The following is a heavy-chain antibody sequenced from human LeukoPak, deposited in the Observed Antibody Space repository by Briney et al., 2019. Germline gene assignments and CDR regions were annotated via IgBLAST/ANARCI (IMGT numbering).Heavy chain of an antibody. Sequence: SLRLSCTASGFTFGDYAMSWIRQAPGKGLEWVGFIRSKAYGETADHAASVKGRFTISRDDSKAIAYLQMNSLKTEDTAVYHCTRDRGAYNLYDYWGQGTLVTVSS. V-gene: IGHV3-49*03. CDR1: GFTFGDYA. J-gene: IGHJ4*02. CDR2: IRSKAYGETA. CDR3: TRDRGAYNLYDY. D-gene: IGHD1-1*01.